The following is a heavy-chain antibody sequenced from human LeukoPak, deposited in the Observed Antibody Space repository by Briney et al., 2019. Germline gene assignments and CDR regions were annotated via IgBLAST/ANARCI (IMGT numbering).Heavy chain of an antibody. D-gene: IGHD3-3*01. V-gene: IGHV3-7*01. J-gene: IGHJ4*02. Sequence: GGSLRLSCAASGITFSSYWMSWVRQAPGKGLEWVANIKQDGSEKYYVDSVKGRFTISRDNAKNSLYLQMNSLRAEDTAVYYCARVKAELRFLEWLDYWGQGTLVTVSS. CDR2: IKQDGSEK. CDR1: GITFSSYW. CDR3: ARVKAELRFLEWLDY.